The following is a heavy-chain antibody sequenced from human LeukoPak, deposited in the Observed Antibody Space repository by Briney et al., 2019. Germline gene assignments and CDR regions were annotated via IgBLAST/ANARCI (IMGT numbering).Heavy chain of an antibody. J-gene: IGHJ4*02. CDR2: ISASETSI. D-gene: IGHD6-19*01. Sequence: GGSLRLSCAASGFTFSLYNMNWVRQAPGKGLEWVSQISASETSIKYADSVRGRFTISRDNVKNSVYLQMNSLRAENTAIYYCVRDNLENQWLERSYWGQGTLVTVSS. CDR3: VRDNLENQWLERSY. CDR1: GFTFSLYN. V-gene: IGHV3-48*03.